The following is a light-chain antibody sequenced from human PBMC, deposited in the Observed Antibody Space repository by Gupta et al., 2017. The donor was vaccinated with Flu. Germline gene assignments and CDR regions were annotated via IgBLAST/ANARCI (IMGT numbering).Light chain of an antibody. J-gene: IGKJ3*01. CDR2: DAS. Sequence: LSLSPGERATLSCRASQSVSSYLAWYQQKPGQAPRLLIYDASNRATGIPARFSGSGSGTDFTLTISSLEPEDFAVYYCQQRSNWPPLFGPGTKVDIK. V-gene: IGKV3-11*01. CDR1: QSVSSY. CDR3: QQRSNWPPL.